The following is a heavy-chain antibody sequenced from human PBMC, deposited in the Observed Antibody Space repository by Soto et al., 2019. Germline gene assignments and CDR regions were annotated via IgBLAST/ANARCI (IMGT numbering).Heavy chain of an antibody. CDR3: ARDHYDFWSGFPPTIWFHP. V-gene: IGHV3-23*01. CDR1: GFLFSSYA. D-gene: IGHD3-3*01. Sequence: EEQLLQSGGGVVQSGGSLRLSCEASGFLFSSYAMNWVRQAPGKGLEWVSSISSHGDTTYDAESVRGRFTISRDNSKNTLFLQMNSLRAGDTAVYFCARDHYDFWSGFPPTIWFHPWGQGTLVTVSS. J-gene: IGHJ5*02. CDR2: ISSHGDTT.